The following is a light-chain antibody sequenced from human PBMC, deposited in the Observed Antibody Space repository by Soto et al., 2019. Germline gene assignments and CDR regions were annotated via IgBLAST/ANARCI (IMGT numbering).Light chain of an antibody. V-gene: IGLV1-51*01. CDR2: DDN. J-gene: IGLJ2*01. Sequence: QSVLTQPPSVSAAPGQKVTISCSGSSSNIGKNYVSWYQQFPGTAPKLLIYDDNKRPSGIPDRFSGSKSGTSATLGITGLQTGDEANYYCGTWDTSLSVSFGGGTKLTVL. CDR3: GTWDTSLSVS. CDR1: SSNIGKNY.